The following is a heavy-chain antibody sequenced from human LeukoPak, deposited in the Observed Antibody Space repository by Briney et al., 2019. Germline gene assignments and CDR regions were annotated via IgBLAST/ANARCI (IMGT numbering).Heavy chain of an antibody. J-gene: IGHJ4*02. Sequence: GASVKVSCKASGGTFSSYAISWVRQAPGQGLEWMGGIIPIFGTANYAQKFQGRVTITADEPTSTAYMELSSLRSEDTAVYYCARSGSYSIGPFDYWGQGTLVTVSS. CDR2: IIPIFGTA. CDR3: ARSGSYSIGPFDY. CDR1: GGTFSSYA. D-gene: IGHD1-26*01. V-gene: IGHV1-69*13.